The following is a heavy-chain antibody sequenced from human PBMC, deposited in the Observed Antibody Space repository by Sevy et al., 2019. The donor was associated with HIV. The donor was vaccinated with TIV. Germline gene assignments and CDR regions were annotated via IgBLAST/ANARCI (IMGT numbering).Heavy chain of an antibody. CDR3: ARVRGSWYGKPDY. J-gene: IGHJ4*02. D-gene: IGHD6-13*01. CDR1: GFTFSSYA. CDR2: ISYDGSNK. V-gene: IGHV3-30-3*01. Sequence: GGSLRLSCAASGFTFSSYAMHWVRQAPGKGLEWVAVISYDGSNKYYADSVKGRFTISRDNFKNTLYLQMNSLRAEDTAVYYCARVRGSWYGKPDYWGQGTLVTVSS.